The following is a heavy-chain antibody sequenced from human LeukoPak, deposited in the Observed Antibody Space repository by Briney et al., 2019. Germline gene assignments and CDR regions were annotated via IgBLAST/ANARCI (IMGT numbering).Heavy chain of an antibody. CDR1: GYTFNNYG. Sequence: GASVKVSCKASGYTFNNYGVTWVRQAPGQGLEWMGRISAYNGNANYARNLQDRVTMTTDTSTSTAYMELRRLRPSDTAVYYCARGPRYAYGSSALVLDFWGQGTLVSVSS. CDR3: ARGPRYAYGSSALVLDF. CDR2: ISAYNGNA. V-gene: IGHV1-18*01. J-gene: IGHJ4*02. D-gene: IGHD3-22*01.